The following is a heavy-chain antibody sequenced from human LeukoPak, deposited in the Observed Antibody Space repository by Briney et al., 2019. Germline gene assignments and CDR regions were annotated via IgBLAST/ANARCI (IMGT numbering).Heavy chain of an antibody. CDR3: ARQLYGGNSGAYFDY. CDR2: IYPGDSDT. D-gene: IGHD4-23*01. Sequence: GESLKISCKGSGYSFTSYWIGWVRQMPGKGLEWMGIIYPGDSDTRYSPSFQGQVTISADKSISTAYLQRSSLKASDTAMYYCARQLYGGNSGAYFDYWGQGTLVTVSS. CDR1: GYSFTSYW. V-gene: IGHV5-51*01. J-gene: IGHJ4*02.